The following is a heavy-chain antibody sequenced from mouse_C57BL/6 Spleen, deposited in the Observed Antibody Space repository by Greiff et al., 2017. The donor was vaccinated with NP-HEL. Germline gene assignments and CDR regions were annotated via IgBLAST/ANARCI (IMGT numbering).Heavy chain of an antibody. CDR1: GYSITSGYY. CDR2: ISYDGSN. Sequence: EVQLVESGPGLVKPSQSLSLTCSVTGYSITSGYYWNWSRQFPGNKLEWMGYISYDGSNNYNPSLKNRISITRDTSKNQFFLKLNSVTTEDTATYYCASRADSFDYWGQGTTLTVSS. V-gene: IGHV3-6*01. J-gene: IGHJ2*01. CDR3: ASRADSFDY.